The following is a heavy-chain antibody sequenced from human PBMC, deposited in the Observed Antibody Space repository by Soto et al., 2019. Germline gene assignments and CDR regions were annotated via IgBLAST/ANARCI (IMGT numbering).Heavy chain of an antibody. J-gene: IGHJ4*02. CDR3: ARGGYDTSGQTFIGWGPDC. CDR1: GVSITSGSYY. D-gene: IGHD3-22*01. Sequence: HVQLQESGPGPVTPSQTLSLSCTVSGVSITSGSYYWTWVRQSPGKGLEWIGYRYYSGNTYYNPSLNSRATISVDTSKNQFFLKLTSVTSADTAVYYCARGGYDTSGQTFIGWGPDCWGQETLVTVSS. V-gene: IGHV4-30-4*01. CDR2: RYYSGNT.